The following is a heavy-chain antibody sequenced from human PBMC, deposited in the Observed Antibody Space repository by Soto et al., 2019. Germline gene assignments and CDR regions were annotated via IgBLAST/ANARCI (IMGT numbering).Heavy chain of an antibody. CDR3: VNGGEEAAADYYYDYGMDV. D-gene: IGHD3-16*01. CDR2: VSPDGTKK. V-gene: IGHV3-30*18. Sequence: QTGGSLRLSCAASGFTFSSYGMHWVRQAPGKGLEWVAVVSPDGTKKYYAASVKGRFTISRDNYKNTLYLQMNSLRAEDTAVYYCVNGGEEAAADYYYDYGMDVWGQGATVTVS. J-gene: IGHJ6*02. CDR1: GFTFSSYG.